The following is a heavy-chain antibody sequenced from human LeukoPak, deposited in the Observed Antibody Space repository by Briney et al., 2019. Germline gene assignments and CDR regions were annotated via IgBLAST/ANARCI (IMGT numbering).Heavy chain of an antibody. J-gene: IGHJ4*02. CDR3: IWSGEAD. CDR2: IKKDGSET. CDR1: GFSFRSYW. V-gene: IGHV3-7*01. D-gene: IGHD3-3*01. Sequence: GGSLRLSCSASGFSFRSYWMTWVRRAPGKELEWVADIKKDGSETYYVDSVKGRFTISRDNAKNPVFLQMNSLRAEDTAVYFCIWSGEADWGQGTLVTVSS.